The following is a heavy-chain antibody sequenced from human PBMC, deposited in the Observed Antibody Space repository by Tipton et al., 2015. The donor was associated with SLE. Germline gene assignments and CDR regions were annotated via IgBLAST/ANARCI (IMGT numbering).Heavy chain of an antibody. J-gene: IGHJ4*02. CDR1: GFIFSSYW. D-gene: IGHD2-2*02. CDR2: IKQDGSEK. V-gene: IGHV3-7*01. CDR3: ARDSPGYCSSTSCYMGD. Sequence: SLRLSCAASGFIFSSYWMSWVRQAPGKGLEWVANIKQDGSEKYYVGSVKGRFTISRDNAKNSLYLQMNSLRVEDTAVYYCARDSPGYCSSTSCYMGDWGQGTLVTVSS.